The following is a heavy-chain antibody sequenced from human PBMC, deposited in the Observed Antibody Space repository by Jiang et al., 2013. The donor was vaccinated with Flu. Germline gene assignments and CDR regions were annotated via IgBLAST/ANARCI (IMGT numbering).Heavy chain of an antibody. CDR2: IFGIA. J-gene: IGHJ6*02. D-gene: IGHD6-13*01. Sequence: IFGIANYAQKFQGRVTITADESTSTAYMELSSLRSEDTAVYYCAGSIAAAGTYYYGMDVWGQGTTVTVSS. V-gene: IGHV1-69*01. CDR3: AGSIAAAGTYYYGMDV.